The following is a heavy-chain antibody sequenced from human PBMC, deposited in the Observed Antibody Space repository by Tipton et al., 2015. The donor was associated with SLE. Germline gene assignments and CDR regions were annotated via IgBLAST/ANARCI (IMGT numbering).Heavy chain of an antibody. J-gene: IGHJ3*02. D-gene: IGHD4-17*01. Sequence: TLSLTCEVSGYSLSRAYYWGWIRQPPGKGLEWIGNVYHNGDTHYNPSLKSRVTMSVDSSRNQFSLRLTSVTVADTAVYYCATTVTTTASYGAFDIWGQGTSVTVSS. CDR3: ATTVTTTASYGAFDI. V-gene: IGHV4-38-2*01. CDR1: GYSLSRAYY. CDR2: VYHNGDT.